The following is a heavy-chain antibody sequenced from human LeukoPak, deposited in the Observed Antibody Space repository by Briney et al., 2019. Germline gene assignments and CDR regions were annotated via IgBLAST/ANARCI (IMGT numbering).Heavy chain of an antibody. CDR3: ARDVDYGASL. CDR1: GYTFTTYY. J-gene: IGHJ4*02. V-gene: IGHV1-46*01. Sequence: ASVKVSCKASGYTFTTYYMHWVRQAPGQGLEWMGIINPSGGSTTYAQKFQGRVTITRDTSTSTAYMEVSSLRSEDTAVYYCARDVDYGASLWGQGTLVTVSS. D-gene: IGHD4-17*01. CDR2: INPSGGST.